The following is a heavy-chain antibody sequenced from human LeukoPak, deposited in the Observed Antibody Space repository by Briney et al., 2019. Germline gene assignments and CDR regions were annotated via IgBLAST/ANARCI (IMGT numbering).Heavy chain of an antibody. D-gene: IGHD3-10*01. CDR1: GGAFRGYY. CDR2: INHSGST. Sequence: SQTLSLTCAVYGGAFRGYYCSWIRQPPGKGLEWSGEINHSGSTTYNPSLKSRVTISVDTSKNQFSLKLSSVTAADTAVYYCARGLSPRINMVRGVRPPFRGVFDYWGQGTLVTVSS. CDR3: ARGLSPRINMVRGVRPPFRGVFDY. V-gene: IGHV4-34*01. J-gene: IGHJ4*02.